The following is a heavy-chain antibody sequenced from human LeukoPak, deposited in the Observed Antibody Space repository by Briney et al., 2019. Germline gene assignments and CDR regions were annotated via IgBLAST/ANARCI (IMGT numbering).Heavy chain of an antibody. CDR3: VRDGEGIAISVNFWFDP. V-gene: IGHV1-8*01. CDR2: MNPVTGHT. CDR1: GFSFTNYD. Sequence: ASVWVSCKASGFSFTNYDINWVRQTTGQGLEWMGWMNPVTGHTGYARQSQGRITMTRDTSTSTAYMELRSLTSEDTAVYYCVRDGEGIAISVNFWFDPWGQGTLVTVSS. D-gene: IGHD3-10*01. J-gene: IGHJ5*02.